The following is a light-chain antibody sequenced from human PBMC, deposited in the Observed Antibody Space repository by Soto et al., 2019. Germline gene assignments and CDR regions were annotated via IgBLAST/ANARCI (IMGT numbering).Light chain of an antibody. Sequence: QSVLTQPPSASGTPGQRVTISCSGSTSNIGTNTVIWYQQLPGAAPKLLIYSDNQRPSGVPDRFSGSQSGTSASLAISGLQSEDEADYYCAAWDGSLVVFGGGTKLTVL. J-gene: IGLJ2*01. CDR3: AAWDGSLVV. V-gene: IGLV1-44*01. CDR2: SDN. CDR1: TSNIGTNT.